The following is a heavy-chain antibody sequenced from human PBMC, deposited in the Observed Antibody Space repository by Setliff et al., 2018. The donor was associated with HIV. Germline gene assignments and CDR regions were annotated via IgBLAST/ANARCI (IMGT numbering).Heavy chain of an antibody. CDR3: ARVPPGWGTTEYFQH. CDR1: GFTFNDYY. Sequence: GSLRLSCAASGFTFNDYYMSWIRQAPGKGLEWVSSISSSSSYIYYADSVKGRFTISRDNAKNSLYLQMNSLRAEDTAVYYCARVPPGWGTTEYFQHWGQGTLVTVSS. J-gene: IGHJ1*01. D-gene: IGHD6-19*01. V-gene: IGHV3-11*06. CDR2: ISSSSSYI.